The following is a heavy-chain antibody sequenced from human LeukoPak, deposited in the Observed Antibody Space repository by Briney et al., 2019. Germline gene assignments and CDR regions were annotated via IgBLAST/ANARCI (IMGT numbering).Heavy chain of an antibody. Sequence: RGSLRLSCAASGFTFSTHGMHSVRQAPGKGLGWVAFIRYDGINKYYADSVKGRFTISSDNAKNSLYLQMNSLRAEDTAVYYCGRGFSGYTYWGQGTLVTVSS. CDR1: GFTFSTHG. D-gene: IGHD5-12*01. CDR2: IRYDGINK. CDR3: GRGFSGYTY. J-gene: IGHJ4*02. V-gene: IGHV3-30*02.